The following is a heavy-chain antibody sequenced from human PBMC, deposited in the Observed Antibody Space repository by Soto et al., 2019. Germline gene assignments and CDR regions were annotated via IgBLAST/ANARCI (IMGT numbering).Heavy chain of an antibody. Sequence: GGSLRLSCAASGFTFSSHAMSWVRQAPGKGLEWVSGISGSGGTTYDADSVKGRFTISRDNSKNTLYLQMNSLRAEDTAVYYCATYPRGCTSPSCAYYFDSWGRGTLVTVSS. J-gene: IGHJ4*02. CDR3: ATYPRGCTSPSCAYYFDS. V-gene: IGHV3-23*01. D-gene: IGHD2-2*01. CDR2: ISGSGGTT. CDR1: GFTFSSHA.